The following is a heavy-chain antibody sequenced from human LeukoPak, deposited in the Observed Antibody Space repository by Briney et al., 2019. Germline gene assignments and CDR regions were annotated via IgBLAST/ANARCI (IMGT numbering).Heavy chain of an antibody. CDR1: GGSFSGYY. J-gene: IGHJ3*02. V-gene: IGHV4-34*01. CDR2: INHSGST. Sequence: PSETLSLTCAVYGGSFSGYYWSWIRQPPGKGLEWIGEINHSGSTNYNPSLKSRVTISVDTSKNQFSLKLSSVTAADTAIYYCARLDRRITIVRGVPLMAFDIWGQGTMVTVSS. D-gene: IGHD3-10*01. CDR3: ARLDRRITIVRGVPLMAFDI.